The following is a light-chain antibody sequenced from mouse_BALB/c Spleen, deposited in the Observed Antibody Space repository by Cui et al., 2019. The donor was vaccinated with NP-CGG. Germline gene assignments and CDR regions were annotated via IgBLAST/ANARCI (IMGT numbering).Light chain of an antibody. Sequence: QAVVTPESALTTSPGETVTLTCRSSSGAVTTSNYANWVQEKPEHLFTCLIGGTNSRAPGVPARFSGSLIGDKAALTITGAQTEDEAIYFCALWYSNHWVFGGGTKLTVL. J-gene: IGLJ1*01. CDR2: GTN. CDR1: SGAVTTSNY. V-gene: IGLV1*01. CDR3: ALWYSNHWV.